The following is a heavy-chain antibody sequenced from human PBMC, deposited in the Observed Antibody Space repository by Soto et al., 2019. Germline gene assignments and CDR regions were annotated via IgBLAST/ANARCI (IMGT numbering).Heavy chain of an antibody. D-gene: IGHD2-15*01. J-gene: IGHJ4*02. V-gene: IGHV3-23*01. Sequence: EVQLLECGGSLAQPGGSLRLSCEASGFTFSNYAMSWVRQSPGKGLGWVSGITVSGTITYYAHSVKGRFTISRDYSKNTLFLQMHSQRADDTAINYCAKRMAYFDYWGQGTLVTVSS. CDR2: ITVSGTIT. CDR1: GFTFSNYA. CDR3: AKRMAYFDY.